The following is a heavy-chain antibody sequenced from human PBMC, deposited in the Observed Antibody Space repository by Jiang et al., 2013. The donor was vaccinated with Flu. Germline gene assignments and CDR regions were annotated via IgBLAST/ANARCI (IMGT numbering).Heavy chain of an antibody. V-gene: IGHV3-30*03. J-gene: IGHJ4*02. CDR3: ARSSGWYLGPFDY. Sequence: PGKGTGVVAVVSFDGRIKTNADSVKGRFTISRDNSKNTLYLQMNSLRAEDTAVYYCARSSGWYLGPFDYWGQGTLVTVSS. CDR2: VSFDGRI. D-gene: IGHD6-19*01.